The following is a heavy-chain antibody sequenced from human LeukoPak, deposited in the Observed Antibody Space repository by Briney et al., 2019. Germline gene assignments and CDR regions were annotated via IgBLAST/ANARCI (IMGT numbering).Heavy chain of an antibody. D-gene: IGHD3-10*01. J-gene: IGHJ4*02. CDR3: ARGYYGSGTPEY. CDR2: IGSSSSYI. V-gene: IGHV3-21*01. CDR1: GFTFSSYS. Sequence: PGGSLRLSCAASGFTFSSYSMNWVRQAPGKGLEWVSSIGSSSSYIYYADSVKGRFTISRDNAKNSLYLQMNSLRAEDTAVYYCARGYYGSGTPEYWGQGTLVTVSS.